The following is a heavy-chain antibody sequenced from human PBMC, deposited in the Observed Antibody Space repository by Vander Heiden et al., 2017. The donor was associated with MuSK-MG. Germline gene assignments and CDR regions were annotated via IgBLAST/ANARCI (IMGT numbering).Heavy chain of an antibody. V-gene: IGHV3-21*01. CDR3: ARDHSSGYSSSWYNY. CDR2: ISSSSSYI. CDR1: GLTFSSHR. D-gene: IGHD6-13*01. J-gene: IGHJ4*02. Sequence: EVQLVESGGGLVKPGGSLRLSCPASGLTFSSHRMNWARQAPGKGLEWVSSISSSSSYIYYADSVKGRFTISRDNAKNSLYLQMNSLRAEDTAVYYCARDHSSGYSSSWYNYWGQGTLVTVSS.